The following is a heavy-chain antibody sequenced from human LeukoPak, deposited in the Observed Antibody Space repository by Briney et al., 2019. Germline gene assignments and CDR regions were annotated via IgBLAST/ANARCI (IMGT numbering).Heavy chain of an antibody. CDR1: GGSISSYYW. V-gene: IGHV2-5*08. Sequence: TLSLTCTVSGGSISSYYWSWIRQPPGKALEWLALIYWHEEIHYSPSLKSRLTITKDTAKNQVVLTVTNMHPVDTATYYCAHRSLGYFDYWGQGTLVTVSS. D-gene: IGHD6-13*01. CDR2: IYWHEEI. J-gene: IGHJ4*02. CDR3: AHRSLGYFDY.